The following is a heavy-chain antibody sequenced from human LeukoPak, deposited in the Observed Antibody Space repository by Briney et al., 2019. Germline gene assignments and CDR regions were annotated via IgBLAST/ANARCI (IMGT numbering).Heavy chain of an antibody. D-gene: IGHD3/OR15-3a*01. CDR2: INHSGST. Sequence: GSLRLSCAASGFTFSSYEMNWIRQPPGKGLEWIGEINHSGSTNYNPSLKSRVTISVDTSKNQFSLKLSSVTAADTAVYYCARGLGFGLRNYYYYMDVWGKGTTVTVSS. J-gene: IGHJ6*03. CDR1: GFTFSSYE. CDR3: ARGLGFGLRNYYYYMDV. V-gene: IGHV4-34*01.